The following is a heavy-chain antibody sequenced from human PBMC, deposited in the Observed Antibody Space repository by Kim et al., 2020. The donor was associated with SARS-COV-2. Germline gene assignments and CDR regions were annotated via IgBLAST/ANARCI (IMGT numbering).Heavy chain of an antibody. CDR1: GGSISSSSYY. J-gene: IGHJ3*02. CDR3: ARQRITMVRGATPVDAFDI. D-gene: IGHD3-10*01. CDR2: IYYSGST. Sequence: SETLSLTCTVSGGSISSSSYYWGWIRQPPGKGLEWIGSIYYSGSTYYNPSLKSRVTISVDTSKNQFSLKLSSVTAADTAVYYCARQRITMVRGATPVDAFDIWGQGTMVTVSS. V-gene: IGHV4-39*01.